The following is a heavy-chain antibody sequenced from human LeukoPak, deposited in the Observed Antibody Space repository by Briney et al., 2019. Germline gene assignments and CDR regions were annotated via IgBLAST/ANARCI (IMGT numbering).Heavy chain of an antibody. V-gene: IGHV3-53*01. CDR1: GFTVSTNY. CDR2: IYSGGST. J-gene: IGHJ4*02. CDR3: ARRGDGGRSFDY. D-gene: IGHD4-23*01. Sequence: GGSLRLSCAASGFTVSTNYMSWVRQAPGKGLEWVSIIYSGGSTYYADSVKGRFTISRDNSKNTLYLQVNSLRAENTALYYCARRGDGGRSFDYWGQGTLVTVSS.